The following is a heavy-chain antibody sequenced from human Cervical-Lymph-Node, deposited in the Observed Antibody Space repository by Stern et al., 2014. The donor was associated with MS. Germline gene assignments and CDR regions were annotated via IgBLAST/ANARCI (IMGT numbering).Heavy chain of an antibody. V-gene: IGHV1-69*12. CDR1: GGTFSNYA. Sequence: QVQLVKSRAEVKKPGSSVKVSCKASGGTFSNYAISWVRQAPGQGLEWMGGLLIIFDTANYAQKFQGRVTISADESTSTAYMELSSLRSEDTAVYYCARASERSGYYPDYFQYWGQGTPVTVSS. CDR3: ARASERSGYYPDYFQY. J-gene: IGHJ1*01. CDR2: LLIIFDTA. D-gene: IGHD3-22*01.